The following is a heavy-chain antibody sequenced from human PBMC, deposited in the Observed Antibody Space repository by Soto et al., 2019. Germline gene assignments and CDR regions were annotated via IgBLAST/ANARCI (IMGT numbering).Heavy chain of an antibody. CDR1: GGSISSGGYY. CDR3: ARDYYDSSGEDNWFDP. Sequence: SSETLSLTCTVSGGSISSGGYYWSWIRQRPGKGLEWIGYIYYSGSTYYNPSLKSRVTISVDTSKNQFSLKLSSVTAADTAVYYCARDYYDSSGEDNWFDPWGQGTLVTVSS. CDR2: IYYSGST. D-gene: IGHD3-22*01. V-gene: IGHV4-31*03. J-gene: IGHJ5*02.